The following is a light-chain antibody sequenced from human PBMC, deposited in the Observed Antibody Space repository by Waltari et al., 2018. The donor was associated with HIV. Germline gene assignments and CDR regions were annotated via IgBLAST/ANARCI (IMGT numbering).Light chain of an antibody. V-gene: IGLV3-25*03. CDR2: KDT. Sequence: SYELTQPPSVSVSSGQTARITCSGDALPQQYAYWYQQRPGQAPVLVIYKDTERPSGIPERFSGSSSGTTATLTIIGVQAQDEADYHCQSADSNASLWVFGGGTKLTVL. CDR3: QSADSNASLWV. J-gene: IGLJ3*02. CDR1: ALPQQY.